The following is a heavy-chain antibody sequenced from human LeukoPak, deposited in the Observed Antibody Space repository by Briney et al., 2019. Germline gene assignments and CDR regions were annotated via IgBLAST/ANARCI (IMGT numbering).Heavy chain of an antibody. CDR3: ARVPHSTYYYDSSGYWVNAFDI. D-gene: IGHD3-22*01. CDR1: GGPISSYY. CDR2: IYYSGST. V-gene: IGHV4-59*01. J-gene: IGHJ3*02. Sequence: PSETLSLTCTVSGGPISSYYWSWIRQPPGKGLEWIGYIYYSGSTNYNPSLKSRVTISVDTSKNQFSLKLSSVTAADTAVYYCARVPHSTYYYDSSGYWVNAFDIWGQGTMVTVSS.